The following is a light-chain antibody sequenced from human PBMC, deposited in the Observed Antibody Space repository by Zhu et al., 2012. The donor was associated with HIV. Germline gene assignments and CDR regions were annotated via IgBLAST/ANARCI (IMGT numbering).Light chain of an antibody. J-gene: IGKJ1*01. Sequence: ETVMTQSPATLSLSPGERATLSCRASQSVSSNLAWYHQKPGQVPRLLIYGASTRATGIPARFSGSGSGTEFTLIISSMQSEDFAIYYCQQYNNWPRTFGQGTKVEIK. CDR1: QSVSSN. CDR2: GAS. CDR3: QQYNNWPRT. V-gene: IGKV3-15*01.